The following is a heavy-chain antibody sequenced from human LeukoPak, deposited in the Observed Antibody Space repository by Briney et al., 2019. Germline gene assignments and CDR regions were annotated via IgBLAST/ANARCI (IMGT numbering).Heavy chain of an antibody. CDR3: ARDPPDYYDSSGYSNWFDP. CDR2: INPNSGGT. CDR1: GYTFTGYY. J-gene: IGHJ5*02. V-gene: IGHV1-2*02. Sequence: GASVKVSCKASGYTFTGYYMHWVRQAPGQGLEWMGWINPNSGGTNYAQKFQGRVTMTRDTSISTAYMELSRLRSDDTAVYYCARDPPDYYDSSGYSNWFDPWGQGTLVTVSS. D-gene: IGHD3-22*01.